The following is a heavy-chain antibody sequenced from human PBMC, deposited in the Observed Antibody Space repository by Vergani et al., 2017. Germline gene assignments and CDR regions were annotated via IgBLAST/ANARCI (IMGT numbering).Heavy chain of an antibody. CDR1: GFTFSSYA. CDR3: AKGGYSYGSGIDY. V-gene: IGHV3-23*01. J-gene: IGHJ4*02. D-gene: IGHD5-18*01. Sequence: EVQLLESGGGLVQPGGSLRLSCAASGFTFSSYAMSWVRQAPGKGLEWVSAISGSGGSTYYADSVKGRFTISRDNAKNSLYLQMNSLRVEDTALYYCAKGGYSYGSGIDYWGQGTLVTVSS. CDR2: ISGSGGST.